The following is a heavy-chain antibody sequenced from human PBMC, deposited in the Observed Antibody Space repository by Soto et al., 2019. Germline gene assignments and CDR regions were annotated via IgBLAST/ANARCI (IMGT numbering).Heavy chain of an antibody. CDR1: GYSFTDYH. CDR2: INPNSGGT. D-gene: IGHD2-15*01. J-gene: IGHJ4*02. CDR3: ARDLAKGGGSAGFDY. V-gene: IGHV1-2*02. Sequence: QVQLVQSGAEVKKPGASVKVSCKASGYSFTDYHIHWVRQAPGQGLEWMGWINPNSGGTKYPQKFQGRVTMTRDTSISTVYMSLTGLKSDDTAVYFCARDLAKGGGSAGFDYWGQGTLVAVSS.